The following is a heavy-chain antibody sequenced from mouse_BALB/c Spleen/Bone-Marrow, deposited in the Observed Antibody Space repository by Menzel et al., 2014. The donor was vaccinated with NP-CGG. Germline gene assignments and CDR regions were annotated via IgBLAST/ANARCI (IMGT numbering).Heavy chain of an antibody. CDR1: GFSLSRYN. V-gene: IGHV2-6-4*01. J-gene: IGHJ4*01. CDR3: ARFITTGAMDY. D-gene: IGHD1-1*01. Sequence: QVQLQQSGPGQVAPSQSLSITCTVSGFSLSRYNVHWVRQPPGKGLEWLGVIWGGGNTDYNSGLKSRLSISKDDSKSQVFLIMNSLQTDDTAMYYCARFITTGAMDYWGQGTSVTVSS. CDR2: IWGGGNT.